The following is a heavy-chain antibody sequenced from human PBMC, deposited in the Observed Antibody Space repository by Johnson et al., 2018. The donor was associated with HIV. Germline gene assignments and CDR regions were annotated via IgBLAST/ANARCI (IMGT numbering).Heavy chain of an antibody. D-gene: IGHD3-22*01. V-gene: IGHV3-11*04. Sequence: QVQLVESGGGLVKPGGSLKLSCATSGFTFSDYYMTWIRQAPGKGLECVSYISSSGRTIYYADSVKGRFTIPRDNAKNSLYLQMNSLSAEDTAVYYCARLIGYDSSGKAFDMWGQGTMVTVSS. CDR2: ISSSGRTI. CDR1: GFTFSDYY. CDR3: ARLIGYDSSGKAFDM. J-gene: IGHJ3*02.